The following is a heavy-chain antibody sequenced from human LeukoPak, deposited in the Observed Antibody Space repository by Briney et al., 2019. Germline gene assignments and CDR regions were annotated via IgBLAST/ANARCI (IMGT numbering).Heavy chain of an antibody. CDR2: MNPNSGNT. D-gene: IGHD6-19*01. J-gene: IGHJ4*02. V-gene: IGHV1-8*01. CDR1: GYTFTSYD. CDR3: ARKSNTSSGWFAFDY. Sequence: ASVKVSCKASGYTFTSYDINWVRQATGQGLERMGWMNPNSGNTGYAQKFQGRVTMTRNTSISTAYMELSSLRSEDTAVYYCARKSNTSSGWFAFDYWGQGTLVTVSS.